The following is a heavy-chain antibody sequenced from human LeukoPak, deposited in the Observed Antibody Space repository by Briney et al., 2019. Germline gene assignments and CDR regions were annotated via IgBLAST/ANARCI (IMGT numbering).Heavy chain of an antibody. V-gene: IGHV4-39*01. CDR3: ARRGSGNGDTYAGMDV. CDR2: LHYSGST. D-gene: IGHD4/OR15-4a*01. J-gene: IGHJ6*02. Sequence: SETLSLTCTVPSGPLSSSFYYWDCIRQPPGKGLERIGSLHYSGSTWYNPALQSRVTISVDTSKNQFSLKVRSVSATDMAVYYCARRGSGNGDTYAGMDVWGQGTTVTVSS. CDR1: SGPLSSSFYY.